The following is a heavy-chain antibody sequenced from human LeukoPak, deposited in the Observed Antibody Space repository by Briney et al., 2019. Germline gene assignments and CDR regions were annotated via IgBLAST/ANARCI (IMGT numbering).Heavy chain of an antibody. CDR1: GGSVSSKY. CDR3: ARDPLIAARGDLYY. D-gene: IGHD6-6*01. CDR2: IYYSGSA. J-gene: IGHJ4*02. V-gene: IGHV4-59*02. Sequence: SETLSLTCIVSGGSVSSKYWSWIRQPPGKGLEWIGYIYYSGSANYSPSLRSRVTISVDTSTNHFSLRLTSVTPADTAVYYCARDPLIAARGDLYYWGQGTLVTVSS.